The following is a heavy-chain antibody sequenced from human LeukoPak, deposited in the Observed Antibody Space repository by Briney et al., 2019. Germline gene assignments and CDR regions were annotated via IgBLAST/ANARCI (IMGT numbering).Heavy chain of an antibody. CDR3: AREFEATGFWALDY. Sequence: AGGSLRLSCAVSGFTLSSYWMHWVRHAPGKGLVWVSRMNSDGRATTYADSVKGRFTISRDNAKNTLYLQMNSLRAGDTAVYYCAREFEATGFWALDYWGQGTLVTASS. D-gene: IGHD3-16*01. CDR2: MNSDGRAT. V-gene: IGHV3-74*01. CDR1: GFTLSSYW. J-gene: IGHJ4*02.